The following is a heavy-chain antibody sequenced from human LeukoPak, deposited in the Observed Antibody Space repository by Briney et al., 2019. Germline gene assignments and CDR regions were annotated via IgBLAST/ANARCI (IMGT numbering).Heavy chain of an antibody. CDR1: GFTFSSYG. CDR3: ARVGWSSSPPLDY. V-gene: IGHV3-21*01. Sequence: GGSLRLSCAASGFTFSSYGMRWVRQAPGKGLEWVSSISTSSSYIYYADSVKGRFTISRDNAKNSLYLQMNSLRAEDTAVYYCARVGWSSSPPLDYWGQGTLVTVSS. J-gene: IGHJ4*02. CDR2: ISTSSSYI. D-gene: IGHD6-6*01.